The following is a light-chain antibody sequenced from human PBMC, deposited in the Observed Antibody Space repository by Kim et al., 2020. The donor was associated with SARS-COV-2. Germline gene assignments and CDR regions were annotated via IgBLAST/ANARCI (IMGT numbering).Light chain of an antibody. J-gene: IGLJ3*02. CDR2: YKSDSDK. CDR3: MIWHSSAWV. Sequence: QPVLTQPSSLSASPGASASLTCTLRSGINVGTYRIYWYQQKPGSPPQYLLRYKSDSDKQQGSGVPSRFSGSKDASANAGILLISGLQSEDAADYYCMIWHSSAWVFGGGTQLTVL. V-gene: IGLV5-45*03. CDR1: SGINVGTYR.